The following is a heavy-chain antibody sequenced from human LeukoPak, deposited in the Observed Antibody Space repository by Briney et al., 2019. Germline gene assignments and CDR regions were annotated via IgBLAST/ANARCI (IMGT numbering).Heavy chain of an antibody. D-gene: IGHD3-22*01. CDR3: ARGGEYYYDSSGYYFDY. Sequence: SETLSLICTVSGGSISSYYWSWIRQPPGKGLEWIGYIYYSGSTYYNPSLKSRVTISVDTSKKQVSLKLSSVTAADTAVYYCARGGEYYYDSSGYYFDYWGQGTLVTVSS. J-gene: IGHJ4*02. CDR2: IYYSGST. V-gene: IGHV4-59*08. CDR1: GGSISSYY.